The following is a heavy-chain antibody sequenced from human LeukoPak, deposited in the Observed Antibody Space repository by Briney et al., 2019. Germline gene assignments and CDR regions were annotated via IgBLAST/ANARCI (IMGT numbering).Heavy chain of an antibody. Sequence: HRASVEVSCKASGYTFTSYGISWVRQAPGQGLEWMGWISAYNGNTNYAQKLQGRVTMTTDTSTSTAYMELRSLRSDDTAVYYCARATYGSGSYSPYYFDYWGQGTLVTVSS. CDR3: ARATYGSGSYSPYYFDY. J-gene: IGHJ4*02. CDR1: GYTFTSYG. D-gene: IGHD3-10*01. V-gene: IGHV1-18*01. CDR2: ISAYNGNT.